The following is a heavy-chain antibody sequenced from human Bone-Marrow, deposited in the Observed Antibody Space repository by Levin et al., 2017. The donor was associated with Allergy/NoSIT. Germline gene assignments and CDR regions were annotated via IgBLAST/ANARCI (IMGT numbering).Heavy chain of an antibody. CDR1: GFSFSDYY. Sequence: GGSLRLSCAASGFSFSDYYMAWIRQTPGKGLEWISDISSSGSRIYYVDSVKGRFTISRDNAKNSLYLQMNSLSGEDTAVYYCAREATSTRFTGYYFDNWGQGTLVTVSS. J-gene: IGHJ4*02. V-gene: IGHV3-11*01. CDR2: ISSSGSRI. CDR3: AREATSTRFTGYYFDN. D-gene: IGHD2-2*01.